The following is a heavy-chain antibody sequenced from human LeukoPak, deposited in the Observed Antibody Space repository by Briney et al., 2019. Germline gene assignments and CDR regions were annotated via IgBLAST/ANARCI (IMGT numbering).Heavy chain of an antibody. CDR3: ARLTGGSGSYYTPHYGMDV. J-gene: IGHJ6*02. D-gene: IGHD3-10*01. CDR2: IIPILGIT. Sequence: SVKVSCKASGGTFSSYTISWVRQAPGQGLEWMGRIIPILGITNYAQEFQGRVTITADKSTSTAYMELSSLRSEDTAVYYCARLTGGSGSYYTPHYGMDVWGQGTTVTVSS. V-gene: IGHV1-69*02. CDR1: GGTFSSYT.